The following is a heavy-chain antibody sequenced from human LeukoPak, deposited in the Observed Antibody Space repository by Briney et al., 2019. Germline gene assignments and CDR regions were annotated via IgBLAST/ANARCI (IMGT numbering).Heavy chain of an antibody. V-gene: IGHV4-39*07. J-gene: IGHJ4*02. Sequence: SETLSLTCTVSGASITTSGYYWGWVRQSPGKGLEWIGEVNHSGSTNYNPSLKSRVTISVDTSKNQFSLMLTSVTAADTALYYCARGTNRHYGNYYFDYWGRGTLVTVSS. CDR1: GASITTSGYY. D-gene: IGHD4-11*01. CDR2: VNHSGST. CDR3: ARGTNRHYGNYYFDY.